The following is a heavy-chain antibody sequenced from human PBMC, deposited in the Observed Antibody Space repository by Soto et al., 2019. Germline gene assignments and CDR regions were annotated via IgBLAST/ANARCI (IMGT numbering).Heavy chain of an antibody. V-gene: IGHV1-8*01. J-gene: IGHJ4*02. CDR2: MNPNSGNT. CDR3: ARGTSNGGSRYYFDY. CDR1: GYTFTSDD. D-gene: IGHD2-15*01. Sequence: QVQLVQSGAEVKKPGASVKVSCKASGYTFTSDDINWVRQATGQGLEWMGGMNPNSGNTGYAQKFQGRVTMIRNTSIPTAYMELSSLRSEDTAVYYCARGTSNGGSRYYFDYWGQGTLVTVSS.